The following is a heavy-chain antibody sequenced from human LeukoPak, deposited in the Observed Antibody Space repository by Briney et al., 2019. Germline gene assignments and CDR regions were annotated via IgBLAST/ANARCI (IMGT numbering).Heavy chain of an antibody. CDR1: GFTFDDYA. D-gene: IGHD3-16*01. CDR3: GKHILYEFIWVSDFAY. J-gene: IGHJ4*02. V-gene: IGHV3-9*01. CDR2: ISWNSGSI. Sequence: PGRSLRLSCAASGFTFDDYAMHWVRQAPGEGLEWVSGISWNSGSIGYADSVKGRFTISTDNAKNSLYLQLKSMRTEDTALYYCGKHILYEFIWVSDFAYWGQGTLVTVSS.